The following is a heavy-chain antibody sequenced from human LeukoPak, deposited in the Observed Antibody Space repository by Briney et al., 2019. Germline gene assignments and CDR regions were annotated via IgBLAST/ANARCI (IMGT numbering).Heavy chain of an antibody. CDR2: ISPYTGHT. CDR1: GPGFSSFV. CDR3: ARGQVDTTMIIGGWFDH. Sequence: ASVKVSCMTYGPGFSSFVIAWVRQAPGQGLEWLGWISPYTGHTNYAPKFRGRVTMTTDTPTRTVYMDLRSLRSDDTAVYYCARGQVDTTMIIGGWFDHWGQGTLVIVSS. V-gene: IGHV1-18*04. D-gene: IGHD5-18*01. J-gene: IGHJ5*02.